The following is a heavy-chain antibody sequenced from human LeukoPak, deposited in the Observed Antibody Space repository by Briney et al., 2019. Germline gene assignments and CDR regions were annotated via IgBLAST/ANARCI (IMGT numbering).Heavy chain of an antibody. CDR2: IYSGGST. D-gene: IGHD6-6*01. V-gene: IGHV3-53*04. J-gene: IGHJ4*02. Sequence: GGSLTHFCAASGFPVCINYVGCVRQATGQGLVWVPVIYSGGSTYYADSVKGRFTISRHNSKNTLYLQVNSLRAEDTAVYYCARESRMVHSSSPLIDYWGQGTLVTVSS. CDR1: GFPVCINY. CDR3: ARESRMVHSSSPLIDY.